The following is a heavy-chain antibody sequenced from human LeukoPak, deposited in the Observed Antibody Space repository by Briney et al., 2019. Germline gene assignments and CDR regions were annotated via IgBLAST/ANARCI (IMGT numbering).Heavy chain of an antibody. Sequence: ASVKVSCKTSGYTFSSFDINWVRQAPGQGLEWVGWMGPNSNDTAYAQKFQGRVTISRDTSKSTSYLELNSLRSEDTAVYYCARVVVLRGLNFYYYYMDVWGKGTAVTVSS. D-gene: IGHD3-22*01. J-gene: IGHJ6*03. CDR1: GYTFSSFD. V-gene: IGHV1-8*03. CDR3: ARVVVLRGLNFYYYYMDV. CDR2: MGPNSNDT.